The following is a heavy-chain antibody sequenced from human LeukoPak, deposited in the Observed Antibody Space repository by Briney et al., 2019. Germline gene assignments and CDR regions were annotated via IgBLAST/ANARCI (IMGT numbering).Heavy chain of an antibody. CDR3: ARERSGLGYFDY. CDR2: VYSSGGT. D-gene: IGHD3-10*01. Sequence: SETLSLTCSVPGDSISYYYWTWIRQPPGKGLEWIGYVYSSGGTNYNPSLKSRVTMPIDTSKNQFSLELRSVTAADTAVYFCARERSGLGYFDYWGQGALVTVSS. CDR1: GDSISYYY. J-gene: IGHJ4*02. V-gene: IGHV4-59*01.